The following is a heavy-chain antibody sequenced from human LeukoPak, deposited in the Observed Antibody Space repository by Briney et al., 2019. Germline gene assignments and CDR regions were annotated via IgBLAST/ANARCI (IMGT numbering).Heavy chain of an antibody. V-gene: IGHV1-24*01. CDR2: FDPEDGET. J-gene: IGHJ4*02. CDR3: ATYYYGSGSYYFDY. Sequence: ASVKVSCKVSGYTLTELSMHWVRQAPGKGLEWMGGFDPEDGETIYAQKFQGRVTMTEDTSTDTAYMELSGLRSEDTAVYYCATYYYGSGSYYFDYWGQGTLVTVSS. CDR1: GYTLTELS. D-gene: IGHD3-10*01.